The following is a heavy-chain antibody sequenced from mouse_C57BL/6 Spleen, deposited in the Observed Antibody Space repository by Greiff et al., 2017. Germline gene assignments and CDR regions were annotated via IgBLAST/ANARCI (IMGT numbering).Heavy chain of an antibody. J-gene: IGHJ2*01. CDR3: ARKPCGSPSFDY. V-gene: IGHV1-69*01. CDR1: GYTFTSYW. Sequence: QVQLKQPGAELVMPGASVKLSCKASGYTFTSYWMHWVKQRPGQGLEWIGEIDPSDSYTNYNQKFKGKSTLTVDKSSSTAYMQLSSLTSEDSAVYYCARKPCGSPSFDYWGQGTTLTVSS. D-gene: IGHD1-1*01. CDR2: IDPSDSYT.